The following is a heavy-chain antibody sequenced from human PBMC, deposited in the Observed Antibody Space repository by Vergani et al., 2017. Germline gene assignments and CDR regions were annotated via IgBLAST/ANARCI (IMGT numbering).Heavy chain of an antibody. Sequence: VQLVESGGGVVKPGGSLRLSCAASGFTFSSYAMSWVRQAPGKGLEWVSAISGSGGSTYYADSVKGRFTISRDNSKNTLYLQMNSLRAEDTAVYYCAKELRVVPAAMFDYGMDVWGQGTTVTVSS. CDR1: GFTFSSYA. CDR2: ISGSGGST. D-gene: IGHD2-2*01. CDR3: AKELRVVPAAMFDYGMDV. V-gene: IGHV3-23*04. J-gene: IGHJ6*02.